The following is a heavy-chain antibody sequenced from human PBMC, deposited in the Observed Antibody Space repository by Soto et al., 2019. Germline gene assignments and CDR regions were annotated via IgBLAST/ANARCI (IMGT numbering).Heavy chain of an antibody. CDR3: AKNGRMTLVGVAKGGFDS. CDR1: GFTFSDYG. J-gene: IGHJ4*02. Sequence: QVHLVESGGGVVQPGRSLRLSCAASGFTFSDYGVNWVRQAPGKGLEWVALISYDGNTQYYADSVRGRFTISRDNSKNTLYLQMNSLRVEDTALYSCAKNGRMTLVGVAKGGFDSWGQGTLVTVSS. D-gene: IGHD3-3*01. CDR2: ISYDGNTQ. V-gene: IGHV3-30*18.